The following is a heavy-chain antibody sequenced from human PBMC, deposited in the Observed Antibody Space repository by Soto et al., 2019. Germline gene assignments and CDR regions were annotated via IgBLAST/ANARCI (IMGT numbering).Heavy chain of an antibody. CDR1: GFTFSDHC. J-gene: IGHJ4*02. CDR3: ARVRTTGYYHLDH. D-gene: IGHD3-9*01. CDR2: SRNKASGYTT. V-gene: IGHV3-72*01. Sequence: PGGSLRLSCAVSGFTFSDHCMDWVRQAPGKGLEWVSRSRNKASGYTTIYAASVKGRFTISRDESENLLYLQMNSPRTEDTSVYYCARVRTTGYYHLDHWGQGTLVTVSS.